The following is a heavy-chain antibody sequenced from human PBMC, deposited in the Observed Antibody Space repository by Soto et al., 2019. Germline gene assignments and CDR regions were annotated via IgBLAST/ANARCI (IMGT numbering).Heavy chain of an antibody. CDR1: GGSISSSNW. Sequence: SETLSLTCAVSGGSISSSNWWSWVRQPPGKGLEWIGEIYHSGSTNYNPSLKSRVTISVDKSKNQFSLKLSSVTAADTAVYYCARDRSSIAVAGGVDYYYYGMDVWGQGTTVTVSS. CDR2: IYHSGST. J-gene: IGHJ6*02. V-gene: IGHV4-4*02. D-gene: IGHD6-19*01. CDR3: ARDRSSIAVAGGVDYYYYGMDV.